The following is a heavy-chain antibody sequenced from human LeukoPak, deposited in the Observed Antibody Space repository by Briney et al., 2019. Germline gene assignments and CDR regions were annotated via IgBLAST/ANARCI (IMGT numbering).Heavy chain of an antibody. J-gene: IGHJ5*02. Sequence: SETLSLTCTVSGDSIRSSRYYWGWIRQPPGKGLEWIGSIYYSGSTSYKPSLKSRVTISLDTSKNQFSLKLSSVTAADTAVYYCAKSLYGSGSYYNWFDPWGQGTLVTVSS. CDR3: AKSLYGSGSYYNWFDP. CDR1: GDSIRSSRYY. D-gene: IGHD3-10*01. CDR2: IYYSGST. V-gene: IGHV4-39*07.